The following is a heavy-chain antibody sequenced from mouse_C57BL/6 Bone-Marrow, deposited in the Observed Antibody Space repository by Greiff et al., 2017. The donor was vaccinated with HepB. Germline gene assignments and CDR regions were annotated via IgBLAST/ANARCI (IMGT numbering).Heavy chain of an antibody. CDR2: INPGSGGT. V-gene: IGHV1-54*01. J-gene: IGHJ4*01. D-gene: IGHD2-3*01. Sequence: QVQLQQSGAELVRPGTSVKVSCKASGYAFTNYLIEWVKQRPGQGLEWIGVINPGSGGTNYNEKFKGKATLTADKSSSTAYMQLSSRTSEDSAVYFCARDDPFYAMDYWGQGTSVTVSS. CDR1: GYAFTNYL. CDR3: ARDDPFYAMDY.